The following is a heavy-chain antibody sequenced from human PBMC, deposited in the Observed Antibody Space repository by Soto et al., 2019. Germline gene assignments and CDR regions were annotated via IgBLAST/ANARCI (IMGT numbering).Heavy chain of an antibody. CDR2: IDPSDSYT. CDR3: ARLAMWSRYSSGGFDY. Sequence: PGESLKISCKGSGYSFTSYWISWVRQMPGKGLEWMGRIDPSDSYTNYSPSFQGHVTISADKSISTAYLQWSSLKASDTAMYYCARLAMWSRYSSGGFDYWGQGTLVNVSS. J-gene: IGHJ4*02. D-gene: IGHD6-19*01. CDR1: GYSFTSYW. V-gene: IGHV5-10-1*01.